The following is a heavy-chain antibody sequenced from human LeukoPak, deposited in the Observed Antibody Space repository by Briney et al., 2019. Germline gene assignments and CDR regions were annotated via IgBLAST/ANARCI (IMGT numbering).Heavy chain of an antibody. J-gene: IGHJ4*02. V-gene: IGHV3-48*03. D-gene: IGHD3-22*01. CDR3: ARRGFYDTSGYLFDH. CDR2: ISTSGSPI. CDR1: GFTFSSYE. Sequence: PGGSLRLSCAASGFTFSSYEMNWVRQAPGKGLEWVPYISTSGSPIYYGNSVKGRFTISRDNAKNSLYLQMNSLRAEDTALYYCARRGFYDTSGYLFDHWGQGTLVTVSS.